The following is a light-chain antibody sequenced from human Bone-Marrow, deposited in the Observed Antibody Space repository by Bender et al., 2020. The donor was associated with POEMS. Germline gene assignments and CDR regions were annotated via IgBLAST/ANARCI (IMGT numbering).Light chain of an antibody. V-gene: IGLV2-14*02. CDR2: DGS. J-gene: IGLJ3*02. Sequence: QSALTQPASVSGSPGQSITISCTGTSSDVGSYNLVSWYQQHPGKAPKLMIYDGSKRPSGVPDRFSGSKSGTSASLAITGLQAEDEGDYYCQSYDNSLGGWVFGGGTKLTAL. CDR1: SSDVGSYNL. CDR3: QSYDNSLGGWV.